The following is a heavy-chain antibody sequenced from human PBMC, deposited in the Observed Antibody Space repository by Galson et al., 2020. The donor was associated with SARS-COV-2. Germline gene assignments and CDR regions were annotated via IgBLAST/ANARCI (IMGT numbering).Heavy chain of an antibody. CDR2: ISSSGSYI. CDR3: ARVGDCSGGICYGAEYFQY. Sequence: NSGGSLRLSCAASGFTFSDYFMSWVRQAPGKGLEWVSYISSSGSYINYADSVKGRFTISRDNAKNSLNLQMNSLRVEDTAVYYCARVGDCSGGICYGAEYFQYWGQGTLVTVSS. CDR1: GFTFSDYF. D-gene: IGHD2-15*01. V-gene: IGHV3-11*04. J-gene: IGHJ1*01.